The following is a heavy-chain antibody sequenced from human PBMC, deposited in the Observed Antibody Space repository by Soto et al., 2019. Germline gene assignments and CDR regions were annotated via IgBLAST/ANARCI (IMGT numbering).Heavy chain of an antibody. D-gene: IGHD4-17*01. CDR2: IIPIFGTA. J-gene: IGHJ6*02. V-gene: IGHV1-69*05. CDR1: GGTFSSYA. Sequence: QVQLVQSGAEVKKPGSSVKVSCKASGGTFSSYAISWVRQAPGQGLEWMGGIIPIFGTANYAQKFQGRVTITTDESTNTAYIDLSSLRSEDTAVYYCARNPMTTVTTIYYYGMDVWGQGTTVTVSS. CDR3: ARNPMTTVTTIYYYGMDV.